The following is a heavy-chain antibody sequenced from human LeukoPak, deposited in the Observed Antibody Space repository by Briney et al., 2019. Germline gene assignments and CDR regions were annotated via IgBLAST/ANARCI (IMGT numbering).Heavy chain of an antibody. CDR3: ARAGYCSGGSCYGSDY. J-gene: IGHJ4*02. CDR2: FYVGGAT. Sequence: GGSLRLSCAASGFSVTNNYMSWVRQAPGKGLEWVSVFYVGGATYYADSVKGRFTISRDNSKNTLYLQMDSLRAEDTAVYYCARAGYCSGGSCYGSDYWGQGTLVSVSS. CDR1: GFSVTNNY. V-gene: IGHV3-53*01. D-gene: IGHD2-15*01.